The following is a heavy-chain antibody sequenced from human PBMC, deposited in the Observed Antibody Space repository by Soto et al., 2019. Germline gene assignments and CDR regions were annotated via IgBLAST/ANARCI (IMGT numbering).Heavy chain of an antibody. CDR1: GFTFSSYE. D-gene: IGHD3-16*01. CDR3: ARVLGDYFDY. V-gene: IGHV3-48*03. Sequence: HPGGSLRLSCAASGFTFSSYEMNWVRQAPGKGLEWVSYISSSGSTIYYADSVKGRFTISRDNAKNSLYLQMNSLRAEDTAVYYCARVLGDYFDYWGQGTLVTVSS. J-gene: IGHJ4*02. CDR2: ISSSGSTI.